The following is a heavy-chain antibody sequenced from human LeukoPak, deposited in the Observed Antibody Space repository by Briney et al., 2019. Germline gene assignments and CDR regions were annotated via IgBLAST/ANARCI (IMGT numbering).Heavy chain of an antibody. D-gene: IGHD1-14*01. CDR3: ANRGMHYFDC. J-gene: IGHJ4*02. CDR2: SRSAGAT. Sequence: GGSLRLSCEASGFTFSTSVMSWVRQVPGEGVEWVSTSRSAGATYYADSVKGGFTISRDHSKSTLYLQMNSLRAEDTAIYYCANRGMHYFDCWGQGTLVTVSS. V-gene: IGHV3-23*01. CDR1: GFTFSTSV.